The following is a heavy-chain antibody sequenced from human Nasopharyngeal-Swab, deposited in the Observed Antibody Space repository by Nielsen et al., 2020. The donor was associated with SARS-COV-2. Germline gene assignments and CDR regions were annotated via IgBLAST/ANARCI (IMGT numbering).Heavy chain of an antibody. V-gene: IGHV3-7*01. CDR3: ARDWSRAFDV. CDR2: IKPDGSEK. Sequence: GGSLRLSCAASGFTFSSLWMSWVRQVPGKGLEWVADIKPDGSEKFYADSVKGRFTISRHNAKNSMSLQMNSLRVEDTAVYYCARDWSRAFDVWGQGTMVTVSS. CDR1: GFTFSSLW. J-gene: IGHJ3*01.